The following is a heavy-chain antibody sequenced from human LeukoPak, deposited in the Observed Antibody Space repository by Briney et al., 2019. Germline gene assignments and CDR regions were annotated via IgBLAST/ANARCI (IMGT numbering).Heavy chain of an antibody. V-gene: IGHV1-8*01. CDR2: MNPNSGNT. CDR3: ARGGRYSYGTQFDY. CDR1: GYTFTSYD. Sequence: RASVKVSCKASGYTFTSYDINWVRQATEQGLEWMGWMNPNSGNTGYAQKFQGRVTMTRNTYISTAYMELSSLRSEDTAVYYCARGGRYSYGTQFDYWGQGTLVTVSS. D-gene: IGHD5-18*01. J-gene: IGHJ4*02.